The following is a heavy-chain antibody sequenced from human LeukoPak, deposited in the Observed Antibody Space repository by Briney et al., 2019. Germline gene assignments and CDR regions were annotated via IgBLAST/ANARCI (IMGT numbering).Heavy chain of an antibody. D-gene: IGHD4-11*01. J-gene: IGHJ4*02. CDR1: GFIYSDYG. Sequence: GGSLRLSCAASGFIYSDYGIHWVRQAPGKGLEWVAVISFDGSNKYYADSVKGRFTISRDNSKTTLSLQMNSLRVEDTAVYYCAKDGAYINYQYYFDSWGRGTLVTVSS. V-gene: IGHV3-30*18. CDR2: ISFDGSNK. CDR3: AKDGAYINYQYYFDS.